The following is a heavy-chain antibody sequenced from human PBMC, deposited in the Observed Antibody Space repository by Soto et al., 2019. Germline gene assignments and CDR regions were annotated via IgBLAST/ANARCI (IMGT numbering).Heavy chain of an antibody. CDR2: ISAYNGKT. V-gene: IGHV1-18*01. J-gene: IGHJ4*02. Sequence: QVQLVQSGAEVKKPGASVKVSCKASGYTFTSYGISWVRQAPGQGLEWMGWISAYNGKTNYAQKLQGRVTMTTDTSTSKGYMEGRILSSDDTAVYYCARDPGQQLVLFDYWGQGTLVTVSS. CDR1: GYTFTSYG. D-gene: IGHD6-13*01. CDR3: ARDPGQQLVLFDY.